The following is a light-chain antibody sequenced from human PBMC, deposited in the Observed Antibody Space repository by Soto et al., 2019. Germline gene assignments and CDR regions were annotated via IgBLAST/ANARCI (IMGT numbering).Light chain of an antibody. V-gene: IGKV3-15*01. J-gene: IGKJ4*01. CDR1: QSVNNN. CDR3: QKYNDWPLT. CDR2: HAS. Sequence: EIVMTQSPATLSVSPGERATLSCRASQSVNNNLAWYQQKPGQVPRLLIYHASTGATGIPARFSGSGSGTELTLTISSVQSEDFAVYYCQKYNDWPLTFGCGTKVEIK.